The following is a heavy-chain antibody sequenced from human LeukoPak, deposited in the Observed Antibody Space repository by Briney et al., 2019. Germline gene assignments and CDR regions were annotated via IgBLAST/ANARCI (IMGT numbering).Heavy chain of an antibody. CDR3: ARDNSVEDTAWWFDP. D-gene: IGHD4-23*01. V-gene: IGHV1-2*02. CDR2: INPNSGDT. J-gene: IGHJ5*02. CDR1: GYTFTDYY. Sequence: ASVKVSCKASGYTFTDYYMHWVRQAPGQGLEWMGWINPNSGDTNYAQKFQGRVTMTRDTSISTAYMELSRLRSDDTAVYYCARDNSVEDTAWWFDPWGQGTLVTVSS.